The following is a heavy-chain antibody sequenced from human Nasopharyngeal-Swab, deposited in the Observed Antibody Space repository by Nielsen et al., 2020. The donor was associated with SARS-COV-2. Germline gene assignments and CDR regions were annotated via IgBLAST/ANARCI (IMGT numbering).Heavy chain of an antibody. D-gene: IGHD2-15*01. V-gene: IGHV3-13*01. J-gene: IGHJ6*02. Sequence: GGSLRLSCAASGFTFSSYDMHWVRQATGKGLEWVSAIGTAGDTYYPDSVKGRFTISRENAKNSLYLQMNSLRAGDTAVYYCARERTDCSGGSCYSYGMDVWGQGTTVTVSS. CDR3: ARERTDCSGGSCYSYGMDV. CDR1: GFTFSSYD. CDR2: IGTAGDT.